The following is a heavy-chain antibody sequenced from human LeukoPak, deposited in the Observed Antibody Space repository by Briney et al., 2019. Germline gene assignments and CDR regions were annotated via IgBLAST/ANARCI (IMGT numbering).Heavy chain of an antibody. CDR1: GYNFTSYD. V-gene: IGHV1-8*03. CDR2: MNPNSGNT. J-gene: IGHJ5*02. Sequence: ASVKVSCKASGYNFTSYDINWVRHATGQGLEWMGWMNPNSGNTGYAQKFQGRVTITRNTSISTAYMELSRLRSDDTAVYYCAREGVWELLSSWFDPWGQGTLVTVSS. CDR3: AREGVWELLSSWFDP. D-gene: IGHD1-26*01.